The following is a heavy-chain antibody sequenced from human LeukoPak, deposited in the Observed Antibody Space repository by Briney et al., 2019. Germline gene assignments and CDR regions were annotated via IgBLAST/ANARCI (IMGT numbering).Heavy chain of an antibody. D-gene: IGHD2-15*01. J-gene: IGHJ4*02. CDR1: GFTFSSYG. Sequence: GGSLRLSCAASGFTFSSYGMSWVRQAPGKGLEWVSAISGSGGSTYYADSVKGRFTISRDNSKNTLYLQMNSLRAEDTAVYYCAKLTILGYCSGGSCYDRRVFDYWGQGTLVTVSS. CDR2: ISGSGGST. CDR3: AKLTILGYCSGGSCYDRRVFDY. V-gene: IGHV3-23*01.